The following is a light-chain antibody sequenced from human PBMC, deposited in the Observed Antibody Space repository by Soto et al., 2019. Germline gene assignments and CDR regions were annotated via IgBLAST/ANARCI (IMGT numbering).Light chain of an antibody. CDR3: SSYTSSSTYV. V-gene: IGLV2-14*01. Sequence: SALTHPAPVSGSPGQSITISCTGTSSAVGGYNYVSWYQQHPGKAPKLMIYDVSNRPSGVSNRFSGSKSGNTASLTISGLQAEDEADYYCSSYTSSSTYVFGTGTKVTVL. J-gene: IGLJ1*01. CDR2: DVS. CDR1: SSAVGGYNY.